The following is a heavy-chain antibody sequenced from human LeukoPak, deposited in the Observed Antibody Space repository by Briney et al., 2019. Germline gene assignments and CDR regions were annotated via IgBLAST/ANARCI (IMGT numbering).Heavy chain of an antibody. CDR2: ISGSGGTT. D-gene: IGHD3-10*01. Sequence: GGSLRLSCAASRFTLNTYAMSWVRQAPGKGLEWVSAISGSGGTTSYADSVKGRFTISRDNSKNTLYLQMNSLRAEDTAVYYCAKIGLNGVAPIFDYWGQGTLVAVSS. J-gene: IGHJ4*02. V-gene: IGHV3-23*01. CDR1: RFTLNTYA. CDR3: AKIGLNGVAPIFDY.